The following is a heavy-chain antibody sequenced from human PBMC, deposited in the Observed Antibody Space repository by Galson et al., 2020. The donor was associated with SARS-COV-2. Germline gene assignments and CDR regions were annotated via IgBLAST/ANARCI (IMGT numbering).Heavy chain of an antibody. CDR3: ARANYDSSGYYQNFDY. Sequence: GGSLRLSCAASGFTFSSYDMHWVRQATGKGLEWVSAIGTAGDTYYPGSVKGRFTISRENAKNSLYLQMNSLRAGDTAVYYCARANYDSSGYYQNFDYWGQGTLVTVSS. CDR2: IGTAGDT. V-gene: IGHV3-13*01. CDR1: GFTFSSYD. D-gene: IGHD3-22*01. J-gene: IGHJ4*02.